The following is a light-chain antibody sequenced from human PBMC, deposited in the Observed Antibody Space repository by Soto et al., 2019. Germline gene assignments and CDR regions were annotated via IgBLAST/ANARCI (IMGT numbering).Light chain of an antibody. CDR1: QSVSSY. Sequence: EIVLTQSPATLFLSQGERATLSCRASQSVSSYLAWYQQKPGQAPRLLIYDASNRATGIPARFSGSGSGTDFTLTISSLEPEDFAVYYCQQRSNWPPGGLTFGGGTKVDIK. CDR3: QQRSNWPPGGLT. J-gene: IGKJ4*01. V-gene: IGKV3-11*01. CDR2: DAS.